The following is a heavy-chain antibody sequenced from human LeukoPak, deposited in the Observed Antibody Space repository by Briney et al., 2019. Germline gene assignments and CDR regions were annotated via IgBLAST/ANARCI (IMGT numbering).Heavy chain of an antibody. CDR2: IYYSGST. Sequence: SETLSLTCTVSGGSISSYYWSWIRQPPGKGLEWIGYIYYSGSTNYNPSLKSRVTISVDTSKNQFSLKLSSVTAADTAVYYCARELWVGAPTGGMDVWGQGTTVTVSS. CDR1: GGSISSYY. V-gene: IGHV4-59*01. CDR3: ARELWVGAPTGGMDV. J-gene: IGHJ6*02. D-gene: IGHD1-26*01.